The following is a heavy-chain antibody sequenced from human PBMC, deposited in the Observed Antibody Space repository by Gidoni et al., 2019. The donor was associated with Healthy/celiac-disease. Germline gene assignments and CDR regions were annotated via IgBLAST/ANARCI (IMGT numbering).Heavy chain of an antibody. CDR3: ARVGGSGFGGYYYGMDV. CDR2: INPNSGGT. CDR1: GYTFTGYY. D-gene: IGHD3-10*01. Sequence: QVQLVQSVAEVKKPGASVKVYCKASGYTFTGYYMHWVRQAPGQGIEWMGWINPNSGGTNYAQKFQGWVTMTRETSISTAYMELSRLSSDDTAVYYCARVGGSGFGGYYYGMDVWGQGTTVTVSS. J-gene: IGHJ6*02. V-gene: IGHV1-2*04.